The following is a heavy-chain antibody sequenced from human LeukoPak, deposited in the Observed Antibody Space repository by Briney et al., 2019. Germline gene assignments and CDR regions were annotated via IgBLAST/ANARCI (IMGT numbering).Heavy chain of an antibody. V-gene: IGHV3-21*01. J-gene: IGHJ6*03. CDR2: VTSTSTYI. CDR3: ARAISRDRYCSSTSCYYYYMDV. Sequence: GGSLRLSCAASGFTFSTYSMNWVRQAPGKGLEWVSSVTSTSTYIYYADSVEGRFTISRDNAKHSLYLQMNSQRAEDTAVYYCARAISRDRYCSSTSCYYYYMDVWGIGTTVTVSS. CDR1: GFTFSTYS. D-gene: IGHD2-2*01.